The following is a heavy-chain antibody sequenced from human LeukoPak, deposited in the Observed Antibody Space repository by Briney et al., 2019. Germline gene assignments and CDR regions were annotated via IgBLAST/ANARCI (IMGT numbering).Heavy chain of an antibody. CDR1: GYTLSDFG. V-gene: IGHV1-18*01. J-gene: IGHJ4*02. D-gene: IGHD6-19*01. CDR2: VTAFTDDT. CDR3: TREGGSGWAPFVY. Sequence: GSVKVSCKASGYTLSDFGINWVRQAPGQGLEWVGWVTAFTDDTKSAQKFQGRVTMTTDTSTNTAYLELRSLRSDDTAVYFCTREGGSGWAPFVYWGQGPVLTVSS.